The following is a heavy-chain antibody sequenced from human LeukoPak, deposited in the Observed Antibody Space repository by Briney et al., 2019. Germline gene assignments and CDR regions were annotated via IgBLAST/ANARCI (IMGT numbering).Heavy chain of an antibody. J-gene: IGHJ4*02. D-gene: IGHD1-1*01. CDR2: INPSGGST. CDR3: ARAGRSYYFDY. Sequence: ASVKISCKASGYTFTSYYMHWVRQAPGQGLERMGIINPSGGSTSHAQKFQGRVTMTRDTSTRTVYMEMSSLRSEDTAVYYCARAGRSYYFDYWGQGTLVTVSS. V-gene: IGHV1-46*01. CDR1: GYTFTSYY.